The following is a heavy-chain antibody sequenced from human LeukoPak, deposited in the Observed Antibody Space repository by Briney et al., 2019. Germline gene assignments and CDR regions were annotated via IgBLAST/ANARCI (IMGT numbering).Heavy chain of an antibody. Sequence: ASVKVSCKASGYTFTSYYMHWVRQAPGQGLEWLGIINPSGDPTTYAQKLQGRVTMTSDMSTSTVYMELSSLRSEDTAVYYCARSSGYYSSLFYMHVWGKGTTVTVSS. V-gene: IGHV1-46*01. D-gene: IGHD3-22*01. CDR3: ARSSGYYSSLFYMHV. CDR2: INPSGDPT. J-gene: IGHJ6*03. CDR1: GYTFTSYY.